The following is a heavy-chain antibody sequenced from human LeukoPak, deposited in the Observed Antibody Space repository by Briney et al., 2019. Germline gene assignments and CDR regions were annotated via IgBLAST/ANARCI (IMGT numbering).Heavy chain of an antibody. J-gene: IGHJ3*02. Sequence: GGSLRLSCAASGFTFRSYGMHWVRQAPGKGLEWVAVIWYDGSNKYYADSVKGRFTISRDNSKNTLYLQMNSLRAEDTAVYYCASTRVGDSSGWYPVAFDIWGQGTMVTVSS. CDR3: ASTRVGDSSGWYPVAFDI. D-gene: IGHD6-19*01. CDR2: IWYDGSNK. V-gene: IGHV3-33*01. CDR1: GFTFRSYG.